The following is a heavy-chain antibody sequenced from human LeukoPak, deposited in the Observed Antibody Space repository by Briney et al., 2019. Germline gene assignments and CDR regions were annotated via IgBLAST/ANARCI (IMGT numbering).Heavy chain of an antibody. D-gene: IGHD6-19*01. CDR1: GFTFSSYW. V-gene: IGHV3-74*01. J-gene: IGHJ4*02. CDR3: ARWYNSGFIDY. CDR2: INTDGSST. Sequence: GGSLRLSCAASGFTFSSYWMHWVRQAPGKGLVWVSRINTDGSSTSYVDSVKGRFTISRDNAKNSLYLQMNNLRAEDTAVYYCARWYNSGFIDYWGQGTLVTVSS.